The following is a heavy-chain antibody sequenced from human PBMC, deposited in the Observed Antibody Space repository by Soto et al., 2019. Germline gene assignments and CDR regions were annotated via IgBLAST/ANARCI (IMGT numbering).Heavy chain of an antibody. CDR2: ISSSSSYI. J-gene: IGHJ4*02. V-gene: IGHV3-21*01. CDR3: AIHPRGSSGYWYYFDY. Sequence: EVHLVESGGGLVKPGGSLRLSCAASGFTFSSYSMNWVRQAPGKGLEWVSSISSSSSYIYYADSVKRRFTISRDNAKNSLSLQMNRVRAGETAVYYCAIHPRGSSGYWYYFDYWGQGTLVTVSS. D-gene: IGHD3-22*01. CDR1: GFTFSSYS.